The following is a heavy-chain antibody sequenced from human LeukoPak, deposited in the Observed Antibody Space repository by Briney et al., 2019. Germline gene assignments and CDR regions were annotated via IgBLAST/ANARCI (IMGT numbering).Heavy chain of an antibody. CDR3: AISPVLRFLEWLPSFDY. CDR2: INHSGST. V-gene: IGHV4-34*01. D-gene: IGHD3-3*01. Sequence: PSETLSLTCAVYGGSFSGYYWSWILQPPGKGLEWIGEINHSGSTTYNTSPISRVTTSAETSNNHFSLKLSSVTAADTAVYYCAISPVLRFLEWLPSFDYWGQGTLVTVSS. J-gene: IGHJ4*02. CDR1: GGSFSGYY.